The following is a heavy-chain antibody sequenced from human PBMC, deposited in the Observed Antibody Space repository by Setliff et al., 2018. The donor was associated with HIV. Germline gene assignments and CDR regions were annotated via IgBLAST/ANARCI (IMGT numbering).Heavy chain of an antibody. CDR1: GGSVDLLN. Sequence: PPETLSLTCSVSGGSVDLLNLIWILQRPGKGLECIGYIYSSATTNYNSALESRVTISVDKSKNQFSLRLTSVTAADTAVYYCARNTRAGDFDYWGQGTLVTVSS. D-gene: IGHD3-10*01. V-gene: IGHV4-4*08. CDR2: IYSSATT. J-gene: IGHJ4*02. CDR3: ARNTRAGDFDY.